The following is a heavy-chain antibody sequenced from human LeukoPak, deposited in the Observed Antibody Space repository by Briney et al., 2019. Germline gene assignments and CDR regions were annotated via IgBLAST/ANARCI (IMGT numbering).Heavy chain of an antibody. CDR2: IKQDGSEK. CDR1: GFIFSTYW. Sequence: GGSLRLSCAASGFIFSTYWMTWVRQAPGKGLEWVANIKQDGSEKYYLDSVQGRFTISRDNAKNSLYLQMNSLRAEDTAVYYCATSSGWFLTDWGQGTMVTVSS. J-gene: IGHJ3*01. D-gene: IGHD6-19*01. V-gene: IGHV3-7*01. CDR3: ATSSGWFLTD.